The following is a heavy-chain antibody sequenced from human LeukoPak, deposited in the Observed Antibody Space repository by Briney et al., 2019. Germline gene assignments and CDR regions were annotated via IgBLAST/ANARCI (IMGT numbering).Heavy chain of an antibody. CDR2: IYYSGST. D-gene: IGHD2-2*01. CDR3: ARHDTYCSSTSCYGGDDAFDI. Sequence: SETLSLTCTVSGGSTSSYYWSWIRQPPGKGLEWIGYIYYSGSTNYNPSLKSRVTISVDTSKNQFSLKLSSVTAADTAVYYCARHDTYCSSTSCYGGDDAFDIWGQGTMVTVSS. J-gene: IGHJ3*02. CDR1: GGSTSSYY. V-gene: IGHV4-59*08.